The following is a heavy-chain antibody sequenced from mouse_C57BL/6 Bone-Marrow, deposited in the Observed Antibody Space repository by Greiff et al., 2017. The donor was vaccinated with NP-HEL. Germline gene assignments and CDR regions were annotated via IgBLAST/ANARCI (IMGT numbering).Heavy chain of an antibody. V-gene: IGHV6-6*01. CDR3: TRYGYDYAMDY. Sequence: EVQRVESGGGLVQPGGSMKLSCAASGFTFSDAWMDWVRQSPVKGLEWVAEIRNKANNHATYYAESVKGRFTISRDDSKSSVYLQMNSLRAEDTGIYYCTRYGYDYAMDYWGQGTSVTVSS. D-gene: IGHD2-2*01. J-gene: IGHJ4*01. CDR1: GFTFSDAW. CDR2: IRNKANNHAT.